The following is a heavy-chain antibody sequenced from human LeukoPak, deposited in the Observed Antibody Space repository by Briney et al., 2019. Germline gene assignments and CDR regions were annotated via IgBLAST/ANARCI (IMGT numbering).Heavy chain of an antibody. CDR1: GFTFDNYA. CDR3: VAAPYY. Sequence: PGGSLRLSCVSSGFTFDNYAMSWVRQAPGKGLERVSAISGSGVSTYYADSVRGRFTISRDNSKNTLYLQMNSLRAEDTAVYYTVAAPYYWGQGTLVTVSS. CDR2: ISGSGVST. J-gene: IGHJ4*02. D-gene: IGHD6-6*01. V-gene: IGHV3-23*01.